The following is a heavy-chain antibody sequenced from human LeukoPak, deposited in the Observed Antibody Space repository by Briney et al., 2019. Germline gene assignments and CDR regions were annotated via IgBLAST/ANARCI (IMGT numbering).Heavy chain of an antibody. CDR1: GYTFTNYG. V-gene: IGHV1-18*01. Sequence: ASVKVSCKASGYTFTNYGISWVRQAPGQGLEWMGWFSAYNGDTNYAQKFQGRVTMTTDTSTSTAYMELRSLRSDDTAVYYCATGPKYYYDSSGYYGIWGQGTMVTVSS. CDR2: FSAYNGDT. J-gene: IGHJ3*02. CDR3: ATGPKYYYDSSGYYGI. D-gene: IGHD3-22*01.